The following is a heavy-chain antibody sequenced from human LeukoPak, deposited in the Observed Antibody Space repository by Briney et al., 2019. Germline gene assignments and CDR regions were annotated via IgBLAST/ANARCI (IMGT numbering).Heavy chain of an antibody. CDR1: GFTFSSYS. CDR2: ISSSSSYI. V-gene: IGHV3-21*01. J-gene: IGHJ4*02. Sequence: GGSLRLSRAASGFTFSSYSMNWVRQAPGKGLEWVSSISSSSSYIYYADSVKGRFTISRDNAKNSLYLQMNSLRAEDTAVYYCARGATVTQNYWGQGTLVTVSS. CDR3: ARGATVTQNY. D-gene: IGHD4-17*01.